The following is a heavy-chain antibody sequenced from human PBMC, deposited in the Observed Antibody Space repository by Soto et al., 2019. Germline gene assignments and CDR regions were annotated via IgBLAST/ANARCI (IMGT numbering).Heavy chain of an antibody. CDR3: ARAPVLMSVTLQENYLDS. J-gene: IGHJ4*02. Sequence: QLHLVQSGAEVKQPGSSLKVSCKASGGTFSNSGISWVRQAPGQGLEWMGGIIPIFDTTNYAQKLQGRVTMISDESTHAGYMELSNPRPANTGVYFCARAPVLMSVTLQENYLDSWGQGTLFTVSS. CDR2: IIPIFDTT. CDR1: GGTFSNSG. D-gene: IGHD2-8*01. V-gene: IGHV1-69*01.